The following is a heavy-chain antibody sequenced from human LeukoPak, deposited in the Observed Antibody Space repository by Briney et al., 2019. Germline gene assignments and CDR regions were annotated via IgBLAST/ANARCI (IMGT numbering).Heavy chain of an antibody. D-gene: IGHD6-13*01. CDR1: GGSISSYY. J-gene: IGHJ6*02. V-gene: IGHV4-4*07. CDR3: ARDLVSSSWLSANYYYYYGMDV. Sequence: PSETLSLTCTVSGGSISSYYWSWIRQPAGKGLEWIGRIYTSGSTNYNPSLKSRVTMSVDTSKYQFSLKLSSVTAADTAVYYCARDLVSSSWLSANYYYYYGMDVWGQGTTVTVSS. CDR2: IYTSGST.